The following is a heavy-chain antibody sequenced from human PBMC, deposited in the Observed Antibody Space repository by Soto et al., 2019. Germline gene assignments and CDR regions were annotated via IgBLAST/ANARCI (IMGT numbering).Heavy chain of an antibody. V-gene: IGHV4-31*03. CDR1: GGFISRGGYY. D-gene: IGHD2-2*01. CDR3: ARWRDAFGFDS. Sequence: QVQLQESGPGLVEPSQTLSLTCSVSGGFISRGGYYWSWIRQFPGTGLEWIGYIHYRGSTYYNPSFKSRGSISVDMSKNQLSLNLTSVTAAYTAVYCCARWRDAFGFDSWGQGTLVTVAS. CDR2: IHYRGST. J-gene: IGHJ4*02.